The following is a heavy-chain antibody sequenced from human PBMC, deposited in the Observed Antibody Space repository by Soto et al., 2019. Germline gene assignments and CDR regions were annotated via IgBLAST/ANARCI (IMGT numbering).Heavy chain of an antibody. V-gene: IGHV5-51*01. D-gene: IGHD3-22*01. CDR1: VYRFTSYW. J-gene: IGHJ6*02. CDR3: ASHRGDSSGYLTRCYYYYGMDL. Sequence: GESLKIYCKGSVYRFTSYWIGRVRQMPGNGLESIGIIYPGDSDNRYSPSFQGQVTISADKSISTAYLQWSSLKASDTAMYYCASHRGDSSGYLTRCYYYYGMDLSGQGTMVTVS. CDR2: IYPGDSDN.